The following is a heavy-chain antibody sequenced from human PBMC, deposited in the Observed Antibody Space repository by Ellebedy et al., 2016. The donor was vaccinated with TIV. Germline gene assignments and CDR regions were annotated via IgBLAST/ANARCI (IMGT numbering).Heavy chain of an antibody. CDR1: GGSISSSSYY. CDR3: ARGGFGSWFDY. V-gene: IGHV4-39*07. J-gene: IGHJ4*02. CDR2: IYYSGRT. Sequence: GSLRLSCTVSGGSISSSSYYWVWFRQPPGTGLEWIGSIYYSGRTYYKPSLKSRLTISVDTSKNQFSLKLRSVTAADTAVYYCARGGFGSWFDYWGQGTLVTVSS. D-gene: IGHD6-13*01.